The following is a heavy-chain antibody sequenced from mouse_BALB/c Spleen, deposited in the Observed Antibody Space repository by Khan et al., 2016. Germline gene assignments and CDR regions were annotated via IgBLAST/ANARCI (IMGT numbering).Heavy chain of an antibody. CDR1: GYSFTDYN. CDR2: IDPYNGGT. Sequence: EMQLVESGPELVKPGASVKVSCKASGYSFTDYNIYWVKQSHGKSLEWIGYIDPYNGGTSYNQKFKGKATLTVDKSSSTAFMHLNSLTSEDSAVYYCARYDYDVTWFAYGGQGTLVTVSA. J-gene: IGHJ3*01. V-gene: IGHV1S135*01. CDR3: ARYDYDVTWFAY. D-gene: IGHD2-4*01.